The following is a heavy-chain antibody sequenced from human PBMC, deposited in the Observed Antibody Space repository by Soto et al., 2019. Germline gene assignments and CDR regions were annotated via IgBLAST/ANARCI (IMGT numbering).Heavy chain of an antibody. Sequence: SETLSLTCTVSGDSISSGTYHWGWIRRPPGKGLEWIGSIYYSGSTYYNPSLKSRVTISVDTSKNQFSLKLSSVTAADTAVYYCASRPMVRGYYYYGMDVWGQGTTVTV. CDR1: GDSISSGTYH. V-gene: IGHV4-39*07. CDR2: IYYSGST. D-gene: IGHD3-10*01. CDR3: ASRPMVRGYYYYGMDV. J-gene: IGHJ6*02.